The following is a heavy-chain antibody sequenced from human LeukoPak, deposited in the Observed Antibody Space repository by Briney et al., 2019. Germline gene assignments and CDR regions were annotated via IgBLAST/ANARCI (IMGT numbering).Heavy chain of an antibody. CDR3: ARGFSSSGRNDAFDI. J-gene: IGHJ3*02. V-gene: IGHV4-34*01. D-gene: IGHD3-22*01. CDR2: INHSGST. CDR1: GGSFSGYY. Sequence: SETLSLTCAVYGGSFSGYYCSWIRQPPGKGLEWIGEINHSGSTNYNPSLKSRVTISVDTSKNQFSLKLSSVTAADTAVYYCARGFSSSGRNDAFDIWGQGTMVTVSS.